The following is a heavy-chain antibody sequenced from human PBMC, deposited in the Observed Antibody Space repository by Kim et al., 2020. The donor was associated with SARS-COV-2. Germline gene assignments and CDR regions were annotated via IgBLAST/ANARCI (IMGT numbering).Heavy chain of an antibody. D-gene: IGHD3-10*01. V-gene: IGHV1-18*01. Sequence: ASVKVSCKASGYTFTSYGISWVRQAPGQGLEWMGWISAYNGNTNYAQKLQGRVTMTTDTSTSTAYMELRSLRSDDTAVYYCARDPTLLWFGASMDVWGKGTTVTVSS. CDR3: ARDPTLLWFGASMDV. CDR2: ISAYNGNT. CDR1: GYTFTSYG. J-gene: IGHJ6*03.